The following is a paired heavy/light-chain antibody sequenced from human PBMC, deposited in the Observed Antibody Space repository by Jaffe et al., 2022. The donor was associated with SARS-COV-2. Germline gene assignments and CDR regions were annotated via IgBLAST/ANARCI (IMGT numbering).Light chain of an antibody. CDR2: WAS. Sequence: DIVMTQSPDSLAVSLGERATINCKSSQSVLYSSNNKNYLAWYQQKPGQPPKLLIYWASTRESGVPDRFSGSGSGTDFTLTISSLQAEDVAVYYCQQYYSAPYTFGQGTKLEIK. J-gene: IGKJ2*01. CDR3: QQYYSAPYT. V-gene: IGKV4-1*01. CDR1: QSVLYSSNNKNY.
Heavy chain of an antibody. CDR2: ISDSGST. CDR3: ARDNDASGIGSFDY. CDR1: GASISSGANY. J-gene: IGHJ4*02. V-gene: IGHV4-31*03. Sequence: QVQLQESGPGLVKPSQTLSLTCTFSGASISSGANYWSWIRQHPGKGLEWIGYISDSGSTYYNPSLKSRVTISVDTSKNQLSLKLSSVTAADSAVYYCARDNDASGIGSFDYWGQGTLVTVSS. D-gene: IGHD3-10*01.